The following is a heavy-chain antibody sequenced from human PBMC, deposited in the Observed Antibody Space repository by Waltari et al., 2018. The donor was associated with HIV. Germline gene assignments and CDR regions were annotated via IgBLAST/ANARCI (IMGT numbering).Heavy chain of an antibody. CDR1: SGSFSGYS. CDR2: ITHSGTR. Sequence: VQLQQWVGGLLKPPETLSLTCAVYSGSFSGYSWTWIRQAPGNGLEWIGEITHSGTRKDNPSLRARVVRSVASRTNQFSLTLGSLTVAMTAVYSCVRGLGVAATNRGSVVMTAFRLDRWGQGDRVIVSS. CDR3: VRGLGVAATNRGSVVMTAFRLDR. V-gene: IGHV4-34*02. J-gene: IGHJ5*02. D-gene: IGHD2-21*02.